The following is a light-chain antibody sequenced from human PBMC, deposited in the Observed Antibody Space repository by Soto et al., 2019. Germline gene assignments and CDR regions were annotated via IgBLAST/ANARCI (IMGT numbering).Light chain of an antibody. CDR2: LAS. CDR3: QQYGSYYRT. CDR1: QSISTS. V-gene: IGKV1-5*03. J-gene: IGKJ1*01. Sequence: IQMTQSPSTVSAFVGYSVSITCRASQSISTSLAWYQQKPGKAPKLLIYLASSLQSGVPARFSGSGSATDFTLSISSLQPDDFATYYCQQYGSYYRTFGQGTKVDIK.